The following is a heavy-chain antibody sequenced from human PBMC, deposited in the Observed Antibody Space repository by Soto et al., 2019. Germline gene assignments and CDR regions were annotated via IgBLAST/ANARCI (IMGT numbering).Heavy chain of an antibody. J-gene: IGHJ4*02. D-gene: IGHD6-13*01. Sequence: SEILSLTCTVSGGSISGNYWTWIRQPPGKGLQWIGSSPYTGNTYFNPSVRSRVTISFDTSKNQFSLRLTSVTASDTAVYYCVRPESSSWAAPFGSWGQGTLVTVSS. CDR1: GGSISGNY. V-gene: IGHV4-59*05. CDR3: VRPESSSWAAPFGS. CDR2: SPYTGNT.